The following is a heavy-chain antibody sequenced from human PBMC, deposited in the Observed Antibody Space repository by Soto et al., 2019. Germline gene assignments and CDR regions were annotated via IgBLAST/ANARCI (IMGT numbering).Heavy chain of an antibody. CDR3: ARGWGYDSTDYYYAY. V-gene: IGHV1-69*01. Sequence: QVQLVQSGAEVRKPGSSVRVSCKASGGSFNRHTISWVRQSPGQGLEWMGGIIPFFGTANHAQKFQGRVTIIADESTSTVYMELSSLRSDDTAIYYCARGWGYDSTDYYYAYWGQGTLVIVSS. CDR2: IIPFFGTA. D-gene: IGHD3-22*01. CDR1: GGSFNRHT. J-gene: IGHJ4*02.